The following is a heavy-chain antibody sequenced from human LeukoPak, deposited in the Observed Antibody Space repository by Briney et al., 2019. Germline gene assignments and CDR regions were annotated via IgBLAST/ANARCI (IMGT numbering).Heavy chain of an antibody. J-gene: IGHJ4*02. CDR1: GSTFSSYA. D-gene: IGHD6-13*01. CDR2: ISGSGGST. V-gene: IGHV3-23*01. CDR3: AKDQHSHYIAAAAGVYFDY. Sequence: GGSLRLSCAASGSTFSSYAMSWVRQAPGKGLEWVSAISGSGGSTYYADSVKGRFTISRDNSKNTLYLQMNSLRAEDTAVYYCAKDQHSHYIAAAAGVYFDYWGQGTLVTVSS.